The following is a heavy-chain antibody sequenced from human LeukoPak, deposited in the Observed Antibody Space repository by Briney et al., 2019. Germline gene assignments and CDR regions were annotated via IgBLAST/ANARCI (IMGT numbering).Heavy chain of an antibody. CDR1: GYTLTGYY. CDR3: ARSDKCTTCSIDY. J-gene: IGHJ4*02. Sequence: ASVKVSCKASGYTLTGYYLHWVRQAHGQGFEWMGWINPSDGGTNYAPKFQGRVTMTRHTSISTAFMDLSRLTSDDTAVYFCARSDKCTTCSIDYWGQGTLVIVSS. CDR2: INPSDGGT. D-gene: IGHD2-2*01. V-gene: IGHV1-2*02.